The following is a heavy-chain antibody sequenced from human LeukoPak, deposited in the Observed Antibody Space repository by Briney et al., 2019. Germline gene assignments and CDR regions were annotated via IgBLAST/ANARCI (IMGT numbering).Heavy chain of an antibody. CDR1: GFTFSNAW. V-gene: IGHV3-15*01. Sequence: PGGSLRLSCAASGFTFSNAWMSWVRQAPGKGLEWVGRIKSKTDGGTTDYAAPVKGRFTVSRDDSKNTQYLQMNSLKTEDTAVYYCTTDYYYDSSGYYYEFDYWGQGTLVTVSS. D-gene: IGHD3-22*01. J-gene: IGHJ4*02. CDR3: TTDYYYDSSGYYYEFDY. CDR2: IKSKTDGGTT.